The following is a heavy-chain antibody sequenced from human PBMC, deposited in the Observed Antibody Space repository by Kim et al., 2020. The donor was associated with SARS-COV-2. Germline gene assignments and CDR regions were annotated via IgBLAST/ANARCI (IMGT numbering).Heavy chain of an antibody. CDR3: VRERYDILTGWDGGFGY. Sequence: SETLSLTCTVSGGSISSGGYYWSWIRQHPGKGLEWIGYIYYSGSTYYTPSLKSRVTISVDTSKNQFSLKLSSVTAADTAVYYCVRERYDILTGWDGGFGYWGQGTLVTVSS. J-gene: IGHJ4*02. CDR1: GGSISSGGYY. CDR2: IYYSGST. V-gene: IGHV4-31*03. D-gene: IGHD3-9*01.